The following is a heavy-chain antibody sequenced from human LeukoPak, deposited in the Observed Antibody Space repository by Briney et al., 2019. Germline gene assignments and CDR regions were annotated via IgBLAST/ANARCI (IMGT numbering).Heavy chain of an antibody. Sequence: SETLSLTCAVYGGFFSGYYWSWIRQPPGKGLEWIGEINHSGSTNYNPSLKSRVIISVDTSKNQFSLKLSSVTAADTAVYYCARGAPDYYDSSGYYYVRWFDPWGQGTLVTVSS. D-gene: IGHD3-22*01. V-gene: IGHV4-34*01. J-gene: IGHJ5*02. CDR1: GGFFSGYY. CDR2: INHSGST. CDR3: ARGAPDYYDSSGYYYVRWFDP.